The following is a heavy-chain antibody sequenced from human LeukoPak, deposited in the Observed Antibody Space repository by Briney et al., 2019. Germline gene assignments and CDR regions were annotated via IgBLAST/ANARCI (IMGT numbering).Heavy chain of an antibody. Sequence: GRSLRLSCAASGFTFSSYGMHTVRQAPGKGLEWVAVVSYDGSNKYYADSVKGRFTISKDNSKHTLYLQMNSLRAEDTAVYYCAKRRGVGATYYYGMDVWGQGTTVTVSS. J-gene: IGHJ6*02. D-gene: IGHD1-26*01. CDR3: AKRRGVGATYYYGMDV. CDR2: VSYDGSNK. V-gene: IGHV3-30*18. CDR1: GFTFSSYG.